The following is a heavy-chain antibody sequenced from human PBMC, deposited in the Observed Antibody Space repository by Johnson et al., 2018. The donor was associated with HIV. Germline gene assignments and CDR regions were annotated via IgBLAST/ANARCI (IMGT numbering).Heavy chain of an antibody. D-gene: IGHD1-20*01. CDR1: GFTFSSYG. J-gene: IGHJ3*01. Sequence: QVQLVESGGGLVKPGGSLRLSCAASGFTFSSYGMHWVRQAPGKGLEWVAFIRYDGSNKYYADSVKGRFTISRDNSENTVYVQMNSLRTEDTGMYYCAKIITGTTYDALDLWGQGTMVTVSS. CDR2: IRYDGSNK. CDR3: AKIITGTTYDALDL. V-gene: IGHV3-30*02.